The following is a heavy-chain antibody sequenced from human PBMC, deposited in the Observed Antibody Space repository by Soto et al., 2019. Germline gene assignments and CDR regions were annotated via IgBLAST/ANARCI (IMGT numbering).Heavy chain of an antibody. CDR2: IIPIFGTA. J-gene: IGHJ4*02. Sequence: SVKVSCKASGCTFSSYAISWVRQAPGQGLEWMGGIIPIFGTANYAQKFQGRVTITADESTSTAYMELSSLRSGDTAVYYCARSATVEYYFDYWGQGTLVTVSS. V-gene: IGHV1-69*13. CDR3: ARSATVEYYFDY. CDR1: GCTFSSYA. D-gene: IGHD4-17*01.